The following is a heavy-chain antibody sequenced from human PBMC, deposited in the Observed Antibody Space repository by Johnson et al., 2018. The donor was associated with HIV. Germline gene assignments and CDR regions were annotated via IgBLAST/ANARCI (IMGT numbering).Heavy chain of an antibody. CDR3: AKDSVGGGLVYAFDI. D-gene: IGHD3/OR15-3a*01. Sequence: QVQLVESGGGVVQPGRSLRLSCAASGFTFSSYGMHWVRQAPGKGLEWVAFMRYDGSNKDYADSVKGRFTISRDNSKNTLFLQMSSLRAEDTAVYYWAKDSVGGGLVYAFDIWGQGTMVTVSS. V-gene: IGHV3-30*02. CDR2: MRYDGSNK. CDR1: GFTFSSYG. J-gene: IGHJ3*02.